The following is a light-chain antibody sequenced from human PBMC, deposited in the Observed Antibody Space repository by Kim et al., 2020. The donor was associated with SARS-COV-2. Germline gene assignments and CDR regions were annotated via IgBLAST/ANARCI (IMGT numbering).Light chain of an antibody. Sequence: TPTINCKSIQSFLYSSNKQNYLAWYQQKPGQPPKLLIYWASTREYGIPDRFSGSGSGTDFTLTISSLQAEDVAVYYCQQYYSTPYTCGQGTKLEI. CDR2: WAS. CDR1: QSFLYSSNKQNY. V-gene: IGKV4-1*01. J-gene: IGKJ2*01. CDR3: QQYYSTPYT.